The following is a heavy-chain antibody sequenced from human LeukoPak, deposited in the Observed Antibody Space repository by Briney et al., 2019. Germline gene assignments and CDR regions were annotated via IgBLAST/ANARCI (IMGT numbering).Heavy chain of an antibody. J-gene: IGHJ3*02. D-gene: IGHD6-13*01. V-gene: IGHV4-59*08. CDR1: GGSISSYY. Sequence: PSETLSLTCTVSGGSISSYYWSWIRQPPGKGLEWIGYIYYSGSTNYNPSLKSRVTISVDTSKNQFSLKLSSVTAADTAVYYCARGAAAASYPTDDAFDIWGQGTMVTVSS. CDR3: ARGAAAASYPTDDAFDI. CDR2: IYYSGST.